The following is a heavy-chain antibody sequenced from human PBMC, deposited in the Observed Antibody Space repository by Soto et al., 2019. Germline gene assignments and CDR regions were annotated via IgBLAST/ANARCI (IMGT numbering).Heavy chain of an antibody. V-gene: IGHV4-59*01. CDR3: ARGGEFWSGLKGGAFDI. CDR1: GGSISTYY. CDR2: IYYSGST. Sequence: SETLSLTCTVSGGSISTYYWSWIRQPPGKGLEWIGYIYYSGSTNYNPSLKSRVTISVDTSKNQFSLKLSSVTAADTAVYYCARGGEFWSGLKGGAFDIWGQGTMVTVSS. J-gene: IGHJ3*02. D-gene: IGHD3-3*01.